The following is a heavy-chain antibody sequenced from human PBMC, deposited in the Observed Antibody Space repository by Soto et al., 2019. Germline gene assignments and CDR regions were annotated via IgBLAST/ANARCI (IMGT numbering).Heavy chain of an antibody. V-gene: IGHV4-59*01. J-gene: IGHJ4*02. CDR2: IYYSGST. CDR1: GGSISSYY. CDR3: ATYIVGGTGGFDY. Sequence: SETLSLTCTVSGGSISSYYWSWIRQPPGKGLEWIGYIYYSGSTNYNPSLKSRVTISVDTSKNQFSLKLSSVTAADTAVYYCATYIVGGTGGFDYWGQGTTVTVSS. D-gene: IGHD1-26*01.